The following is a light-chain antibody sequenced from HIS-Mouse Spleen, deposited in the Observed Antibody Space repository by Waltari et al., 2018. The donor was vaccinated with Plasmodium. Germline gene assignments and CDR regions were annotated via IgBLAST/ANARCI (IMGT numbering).Light chain of an antibody. CDR1: QRISSY. Sequence: DIEMTQSPSSLSASVGDRVTITCLASQRISSYLNWYQQKPGKAPKLLIYVSSSLQSGVPSMFSGSGSGTDFTLTISSLRPEDFATYYCQQSYSTWTFGQGTKVEIK. J-gene: IGKJ1*01. CDR3: QQSYSTWT. CDR2: VSS. V-gene: IGKV1-39*01.